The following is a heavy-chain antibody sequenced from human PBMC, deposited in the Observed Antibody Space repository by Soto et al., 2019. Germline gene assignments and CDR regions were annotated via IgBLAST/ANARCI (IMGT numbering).Heavy chain of an antibody. D-gene: IGHD3-16*01. CDR2: VKSKVDGETI. J-gene: IGHJ4*02. V-gene: IGHV3-15*07. CDR3: SADLPDWGAYAFDY. Sequence: EVRLVESGGGLVEPGGSLRLSCAASGFTFNGAWMNWVRQGPGKGLEWVGRVKSKVDGETIDYAAPVKGRFTISRDDARNMVYLQMNSLSTEDTAMYYCSADLPDWGAYAFDYWGQGALVTVSS. CDR1: GFTFNGAW.